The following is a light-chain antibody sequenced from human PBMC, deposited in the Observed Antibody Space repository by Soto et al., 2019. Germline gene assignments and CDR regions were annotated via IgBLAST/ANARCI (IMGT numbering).Light chain of an antibody. Sequence: EIVLTQSPGTLSVSPGERVTLSCRASQSVNSNYLAWYQQRPGQAPRLLIFGASYRATGTPDRFSGSGSGTDFTLTISRLEPEDFAVYYCQQYSSSPPEFTFGPGTKVDSK. J-gene: IGKJ3*01. CDR2: GAS. CDR3: QQYSSSPPEFT. CDR1: QSVNSNY. V-gene: IGKV3-20*01.